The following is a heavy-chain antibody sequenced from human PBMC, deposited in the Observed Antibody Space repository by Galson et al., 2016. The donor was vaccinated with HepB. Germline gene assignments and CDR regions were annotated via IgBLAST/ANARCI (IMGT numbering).Heavy chain of an antibody. V-gene: IGHV3-23*01. D-gene: IGHD1-26*01. J-gene: IGHJ4*02. CDR3: AKGPPIVGAMYYLDY. CDR1: GFTFSSYA. CDR2: MTGSGGRT. Sequence: SLRLSCAASGFTFSSYAMSWVRQAPGKGLEWVSSMTGSGGRTYYADSVKGRFTISRDNSENTLYLQMNSLRAEDTAVYYCAKGPPIVGAMYYLDYWGRGTLVTVSS.